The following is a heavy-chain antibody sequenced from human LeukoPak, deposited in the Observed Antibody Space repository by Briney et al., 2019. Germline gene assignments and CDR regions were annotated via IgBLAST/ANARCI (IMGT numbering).Heavy chain of an antibody. CDR3: ARGGGLDV. D-gene: IGHD3-16*01. CDR1: GFTFSSYW. Sequence: PLGGSLRLSCAASGFTFSSYWMNWARQAPGKGLEWVASINHNGNVNYYVDSVKGRFTISRDNAKNSLFLQMSNLRAEDTAVYFCARGGGLDVWGQGPTVTVSS. CDR2: INHNGNVN. V-gene: IGHV3-7*03. J-gene: IGHJ6*02.